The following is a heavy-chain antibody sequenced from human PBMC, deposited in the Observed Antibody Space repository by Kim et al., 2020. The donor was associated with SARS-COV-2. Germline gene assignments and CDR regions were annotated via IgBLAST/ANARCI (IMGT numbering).Heavy chain of an antibody. CDR2: IYYNGRT. V-gene: IGHV4-31*03. Sequence: SETLSLTCTVSGGSISSGGYYWMWIRQRPGKGLEWIGHIYYNGRTYYNPSLKSRVSISIDTSKNQFSLKLSSVTAADTAVYYCARSPEFYYYGMDVWGQGTTVTVSS. CDR1: GGSISSGGYY. CDR3: ARSPEFYYYGMDV. J-gene: IGHJ6*02.